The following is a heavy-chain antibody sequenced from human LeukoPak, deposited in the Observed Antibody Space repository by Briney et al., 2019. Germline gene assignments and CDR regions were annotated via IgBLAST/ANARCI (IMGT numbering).Heavy chain of an antibody. CDR2: ISGSGGST. J-gene: IGHJ4*02. D-gene: IGHD5-24*01. CDR1: GFTFSSYA. V-gene: IGHV3-23*01. CDR3: AKDPRVGSRVATPCH. Sequence: PGGSLRLSCAASGFTFSSYAMSWVRQAPGKGLEWVSAISGSGGSTYYADSVKGRFTISRDNSKSTLFLQMNSLRAEVTAVYYCAKDPRVGSRVATPCHWGQRTLVTVCS.